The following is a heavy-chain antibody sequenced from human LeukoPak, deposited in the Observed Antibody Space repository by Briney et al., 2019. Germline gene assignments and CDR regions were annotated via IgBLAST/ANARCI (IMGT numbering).Heavy chain of an antibody. CDR2: MNPNSGNT. J-gene: IGHJ3*02. CDR3: ARGGWVGIGYCSSTSCYGAFDI. CDR1: GYTFTSYD. D-gene: IGHD2-2*01. Sequence: GASVKVSCKASGYTFTSYDINWVRQATGQGLEWMGWMNPNSGNTGYAQKFQGRVTITRNTSISTAYMELSSLRSEDTAVYYCARGGWVGIGYCSSTSCYGAFDIWGQGTMVTVSS. V-gene: IGHV1-8*03.